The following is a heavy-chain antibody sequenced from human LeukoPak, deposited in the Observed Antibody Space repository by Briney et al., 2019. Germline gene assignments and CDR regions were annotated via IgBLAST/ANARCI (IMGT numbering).Heavy chain of an antibody. Sequence: SETLSLTCTVSGGSISSGGYYWSWIRQHPGKGLEWIGYIYYSGSTYYNPSLKSGVTISVDTSKNQFSLKLSSVTAADTAVYYCARANYGSGSLYYYYYGMDVWGQGTTVTVSS. CDR3: ARANYGSGSLYYYYYGMDV. J-gene: IGHJ6*02. CDR1: GGSISSGGYY. V-gene: IGHV4-31*03. CDR2: IYYSGST. D-gene: IGHD3-10*01.